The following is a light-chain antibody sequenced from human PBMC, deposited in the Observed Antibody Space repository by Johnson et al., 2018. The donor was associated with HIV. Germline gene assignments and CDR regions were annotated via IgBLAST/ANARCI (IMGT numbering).Light chain of an antibody. J-gene: IGLJ1*01. CDR3: GTWDSSLSTYV. CDR1: SSNIGNHY. V-gene: IGLV1-51*01. CDR2: DNN. Sequence: QSVLTQPPSVSAAPGQKVTISCSGTSSNIGNHYVSWYQLLPGTAPKLLIYDNNQRPSGIPDRFSVSTSGTSATLGITGLPTGDEADYYCGTWDSSLSTYVFGTGTKVTVL.